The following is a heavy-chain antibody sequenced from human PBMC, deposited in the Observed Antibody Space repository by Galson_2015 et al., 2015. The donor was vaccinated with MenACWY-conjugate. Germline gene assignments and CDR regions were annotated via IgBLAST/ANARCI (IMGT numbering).Heavy chain of an antibody. D-gene: IGHD4-17*01. CDR3: ARGPASDYGPKYYYYGMDV. CDR1: GYTFTNYA. Sequence: SVKVSCKASGYTFTNYAISWVRQAPGQGLQWMGWISADTGNTHYAQKFQGRVTMTTDTSTATAYMELGSLTSDDTAVYYCARGPASDYGPKYYYYGMDVWGHGTTVIVSS. V-gene: IGHV1-18*01. J-gene: IGHJ6*02. CDR2: ISADTGNT.